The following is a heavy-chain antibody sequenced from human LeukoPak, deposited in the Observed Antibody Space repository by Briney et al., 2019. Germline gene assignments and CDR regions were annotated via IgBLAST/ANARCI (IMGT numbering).Heavy chain of an antibody. J-gene: IGHJ4*02. V-gene: IGHV3-30*18. CDR2: ILSDGSDK. CDR1: GFTFSSYG. CDR3: AKGSATTVVTIDY. D-gene: IGHD4-23*01. Sequence: GKSLRLSCAASGFTFSSYGMHWVRQAPGKGLEWVAVILSDGSDKYYADSVKGRFTISRDNSKNTMYLQMNSLRDEDTAVYYCAKGSATTVVTIDYWGQGTLVTVSS.